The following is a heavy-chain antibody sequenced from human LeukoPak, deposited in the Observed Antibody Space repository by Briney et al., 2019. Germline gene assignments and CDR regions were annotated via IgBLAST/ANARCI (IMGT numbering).Heavy chain of an antibody. Sequence: GESLKISCKGSGYSFNFYWIAWVRQMPGKGLEWVGIIYPGDSKTTYSPYFQGQVTISADKSISTAYLQCSSLKASDTAIYYCVRLSSGWDAGAFDIWGQGTMVTVSS. V-gene: IGHV5-51*01. CDR1: GYSFNFYW. J-gene: IGHJ3*02. CDR2: IYPGDSKT. D-gene: IGHD6-19*01. CDR3: VRLSSGWDAGAFDI.